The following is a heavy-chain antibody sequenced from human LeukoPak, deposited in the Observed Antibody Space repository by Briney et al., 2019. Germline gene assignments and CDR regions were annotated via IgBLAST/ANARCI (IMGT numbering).Heavy chain of an antibody. CDR1: GYTFTGYY. V-gene: IGHV1-2*02. Sequence: VASVKVSCKASGYTFTGYYMHWVRQAPGQGLEWMGWINPNSGGTNYAQKFQGRVTMTRDTSISTAYMELSRLRSDDTAVYYCATPKVYDSSGYYSKADNDAFDIWGQGTMVTVSS. J-gene: IGHJ3*02. D-gene: IGHD3-22*01. CDR2: INPNSGGT. CDR3: ATPKVYDSSGYYSKADNDAFDI.